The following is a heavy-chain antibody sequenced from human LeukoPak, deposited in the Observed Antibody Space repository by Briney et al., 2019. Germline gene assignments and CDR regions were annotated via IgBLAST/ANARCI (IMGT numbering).Heavy chain of an antibody. D-gene: IGHD6-13*01. CDR1: GFTFSSYA. Sequence: GGSLRLSCAASGFTFSSYAMSWVHQAPGKGLEWVSAISGSGGSTYYADSVKGRFTISRDNSKNTLYLQMNSLRAEDTAVYYCARSSSSWPNWFDPWGQGTLVTVSS. V-gene: IGHV3-23*01. J-gene: IGHJ5*02. CDR2: ISGSGGST. CDR3: ARSSSSWPNWFDP.